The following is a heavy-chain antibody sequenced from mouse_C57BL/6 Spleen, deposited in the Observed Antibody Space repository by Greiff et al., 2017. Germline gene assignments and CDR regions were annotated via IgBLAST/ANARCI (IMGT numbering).Heavy chain of an antibody. CDR1: GYAFSSSW. D-gene: IGHD1-1*01. Sequence: QVQLQQSGPELVKPGASVKISCKASGYAFSSSWMNWVKQRPGKGLEWIGRIYPGDGDTNYNGKFKGKATLTADKSSSTAYMQLSSLTSEDSAVYFCARRDYGSSPGYFDYWGQGTTLTVSS. J-gene: IGHJ2*01. CDR2: IYPGDGDT. V-gene: IGHV1-82*01. CDR3: ARRDYGSSPGYFDY.